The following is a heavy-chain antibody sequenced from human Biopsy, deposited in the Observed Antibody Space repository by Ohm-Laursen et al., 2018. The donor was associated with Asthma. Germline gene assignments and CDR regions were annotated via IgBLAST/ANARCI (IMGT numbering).Heavy chain of an antibody. D-gene: IGHD1-26*01. CDR1: GFTFDDYA. CDR2: ISWNSGSI. Sequence: SLRLSCSASGFTFDDYAMHWVRQAPGKGLEWVSGISWNSGSIGYADSVKGRFTISRDNAKSSLYLQMNSLRAEDTALYYCAKGEWELLEANFDYWGQGTLVTVSS. J-gene: IGHJ4*02. CDR3: AKGEWELLEANFDY. V-gene: IGHV3-9*01.